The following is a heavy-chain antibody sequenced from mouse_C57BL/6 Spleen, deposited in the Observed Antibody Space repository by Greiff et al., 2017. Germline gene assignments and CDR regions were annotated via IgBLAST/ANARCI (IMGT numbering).Heavy chain of an antibody. CDR3: ARDDGSSPHWYFEV. Sequence: QVQLQQSGPELVKPGASVKISCKASGYSFTGYYIHWVKQRPGQGLEWIGWIYPGSGNTKYNEKFKGKATLTADTSSSTAYMQLSSLTSEDSAVYYCARDDGSSPHWYFEVWGTGTTVTVSS. J-gene: IGHJ1*03. CDR2: IYPGSGNT. CDR1: GYSFTGYY. D-gene: IGHD1-1*01. V-gene: IGHV1-66*01.